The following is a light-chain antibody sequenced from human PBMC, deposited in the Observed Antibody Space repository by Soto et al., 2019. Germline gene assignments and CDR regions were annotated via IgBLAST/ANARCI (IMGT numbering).Light chain of an antibody. Sequence: QSALTQPASVSGSPGQSITISCTGTSSDVGSYNLVSWYQQHPGKAPKLTIYEGNKRPSGVSNRLSGSKSGNTASLTISGLQAEDEADYVFCSSAGSGSLVVGGGTELTVL. CDR3: CSSAGSGSLV. CDR2: EGN. J-gene: IGLJ2*01. V-gene: IGLV2-23*01. CDR1: SSDVGSYNL.